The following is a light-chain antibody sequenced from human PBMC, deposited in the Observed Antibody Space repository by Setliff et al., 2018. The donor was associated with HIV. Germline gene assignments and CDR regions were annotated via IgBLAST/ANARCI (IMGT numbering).Light chain of an antibody. CDR2: DFS. V-gene: IGLV2-14*03. J-gene: IGLJ1*01. CDR1: SSDVGTYNF. CDR3: SSYTSRTPLYV. Sequence: QSVLTQPASVSGSPGQSITISCTGTSSDVGTYNFVSWYQQHPGKAPKLMIYDFSYRPSGVSNRFSGSKSGNAASLTISVLQAEDEADYYCSSYTSRTPLYVFGTGTKVTVL.